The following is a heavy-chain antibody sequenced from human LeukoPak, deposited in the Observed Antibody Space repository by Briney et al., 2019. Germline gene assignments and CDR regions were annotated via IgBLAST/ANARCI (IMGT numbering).Heavy chain of an antibody. CDR2: ISSSSSYI. CDR1: GFTFSSYS. CDR3: ARAGEIAAAKKGNWFDP. V-gene: IGHV3-21*01. Sequence: GGSLRLSCAASGFTFSSYSMNWVRQAPGKGLEWVSSISSSSSYIYYADSVKGRFTISRDNAKNSLYLQMNSLRAEDTAVYYCARAGEIAAAKKGNWFDPWGQGTLVTVSS. J-gene: IGHJ5*02. D-gene: IGHD6-13*01.